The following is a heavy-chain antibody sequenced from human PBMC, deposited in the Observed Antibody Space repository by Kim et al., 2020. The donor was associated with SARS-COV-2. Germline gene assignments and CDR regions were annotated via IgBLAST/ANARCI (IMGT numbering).Heavy chain of an antibody. D-gene: IGHD2-15*01. CDR2: IIPIFGTA. Sequence: SVKVSCKASGGTFSSYGISWVRQAPGQGLEWMGGIIPIFGTANYAQKFQGRVTITADESTSTAYMEMSSLRSEDTAMYYWARDFGDEDIVDLWGRGTL. CDR3: ARDFGDEDIVDL. J-gene: IGHJ2*01. V-gene: IGHV1-69*13. CDR1: GGTFSSYG.